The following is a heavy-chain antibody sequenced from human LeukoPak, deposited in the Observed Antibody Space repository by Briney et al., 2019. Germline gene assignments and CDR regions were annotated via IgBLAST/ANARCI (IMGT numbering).Heavy chain of an antibody. CDR1: GYTFTSYD. J-gene: IGHJ4*02. Sequence: ASVKVSCKASGYTFTSYDINWVRQATGQGLEWMGWMNPNSGNTGYAQKFQGRVTMTRNTSIGTAYMELSSLRSEDTAVYCCARGRGLTYYYDSSGYYYAYWGQGTLVTVSS. CDR3: ARGRGLTYYYDSSGYYYAY. V-gene: IGHV1-8*01. CDR2: MNPNSGNT. D-gene: IGHD3-22*01.